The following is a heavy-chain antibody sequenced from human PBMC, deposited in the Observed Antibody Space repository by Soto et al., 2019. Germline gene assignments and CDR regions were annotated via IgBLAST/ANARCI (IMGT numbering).Heavy chain of an antibody. V-gene: IGHV2-70*01. CDR3: ARATYYYDSSGLRADYGMDV. CDR1: GFSLSTSGLC. Sequence: GSGPTLVNPTQTLTLTCTFSGFSLSTSGLCVTWIRQPPGKALEWLALIDWDDDKYYSTSLKTRLTISKDTSKNQVVLTMTNMDPVDTATYYCARATYYYDSSGLRADYGMDVWGQGPRSPSP. J-gene: IGHJ6*02. D-gene: IGHD3-22*01. CDR2: IDWDDDK.